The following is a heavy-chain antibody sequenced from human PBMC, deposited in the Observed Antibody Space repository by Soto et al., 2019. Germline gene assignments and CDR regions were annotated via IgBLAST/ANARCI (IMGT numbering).Heavy chain of an antibody. CDR3: ARGRPQKGGYCSSTSCYSYYYYYMDA. Sequence: SETLSLTCTVSGGSISSGGYYWSWIRQHPGKGLEWIGYIYYSGSTYYNPSLKSRVTISVDTSKNQFSLKLSSVTAADTAVYYCARGRPQKGGYCSSTSCYSYYYYYMDAWGKGTTVTVSS. CDR2: IYYSGST. D-gene: IGHD2-2*01. V-gene: IGHV4-31*03. J-gene: IGHJ6*03. CDR1: GGSISSGGYY.